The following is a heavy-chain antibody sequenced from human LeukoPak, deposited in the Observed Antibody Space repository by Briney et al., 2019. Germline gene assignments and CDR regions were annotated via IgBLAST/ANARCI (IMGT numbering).Heavy chain of an antibody. V-gene: IGHV4-4*07. CDR3: ARAIGSMVRGPYYYYYYYMDV. Sequence: SETLSLTCTGSGGSISSYYWSWLRQPAGKGLEWIGRIYISGSTNYKPSLTSRVTMSVDTFKNQFSLKLSSVTAADTAVYYCARAIGSMVRGPYYYYYYYMDVWGKGTTVTVSS. J-gene: IGHJ6*03. CDR2: IYISGST. CDR1: GGSISSYY. D-gene: IGHD3-10*01.